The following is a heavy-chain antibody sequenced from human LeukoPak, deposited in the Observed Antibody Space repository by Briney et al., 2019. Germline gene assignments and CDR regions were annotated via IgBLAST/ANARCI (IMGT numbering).Heavy chain of an antibody. Sequence: PGRSLRLSCAASGFAFSSSTMHWVRQAPGKGLEWVAVISHDGSNKYYADSVKGRLTISRDNSKNTLYLQMNSLRAEDTAVYYCASARRGAFDSWGQGTLVTVSS. CDR2: ISHDGSNK. CDR1: GFAFSSST. J-gene: IGHJ4*02. V-gene: IGHV3-30*04. D-gene: IGHD3-10*01. CDR3: ASARRGAFDS.